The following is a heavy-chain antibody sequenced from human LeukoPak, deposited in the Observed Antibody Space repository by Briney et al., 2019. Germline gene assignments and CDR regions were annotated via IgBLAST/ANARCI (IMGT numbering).Heavy chain of an antibody. CDR1: GYTFTGYY. D-gene: IGHD3-22*01. CDR2: INPNSGGT. J-gene: IGHJ1*01. Sequence: ASVKVSCKASGYTFTGYYMHWVRQAPGQGLEWMGWINPNSGGTNYAQKFQGRVTMTRDTSISTAYMELSRLRSDDTAVYYCATDHSQSYDSSGYYYFQHWGQGTLVTVSS. V-gene: IGHV1-2*02. CDR3: ATDHSQSYDSSGYYYFQH.